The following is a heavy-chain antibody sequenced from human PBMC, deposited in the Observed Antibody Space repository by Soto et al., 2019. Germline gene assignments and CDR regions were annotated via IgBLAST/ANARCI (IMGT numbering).Heavy chain of an antibody. J-gene: IGHJ3*02. V-gene: IGHV4-34*01. CDR2: INHSGST. D-gene: IGHD1-26*01. Sequence: SETLSLTCAVYGGSFSGYYWSWIRQPPGKGLEWIGEINHSGSTNYNPSLKSRVTISVDTSKNQFSLKLSSVTAADTAVYYCARNPIRGSYYPLKNAFDIWGQGTMVTVSS. CDR3: ARNPIRGSYYPLKNAFDI. CDR1: GGSFSGYY.